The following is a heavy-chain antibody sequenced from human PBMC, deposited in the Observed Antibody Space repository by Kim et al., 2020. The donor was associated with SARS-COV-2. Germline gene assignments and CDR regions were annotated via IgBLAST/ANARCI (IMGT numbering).Heavy chain of an antibody. CDR3: ARLDDTRGYFFDY. J-gene: IGHJ4*02. D-gene: IGHD3-22*01. Sequence: GGSLRLSCAASGFSFSTYEMIWVRQAPGKGLEWVSYISSGGRRIYYADSLKGRFTVSRDNAKNSLYLQMTNLRAEDTAVYYCARLDDTRGYFFDYWRQGAPVTLPS. V-gene: IGHV3-48*03. CDR2: ISSGGRRI. CDR1: GFSFSTYE.